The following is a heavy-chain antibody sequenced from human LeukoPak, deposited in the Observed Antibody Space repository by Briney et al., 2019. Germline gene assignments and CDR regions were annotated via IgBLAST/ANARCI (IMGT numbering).Heavy chain of an antibody. Sequence: SETLSLSCTVSGGSVSRSTYYWGWIRQPPGKGLEWIGSIYYSGSTYYNPSLKSRVTISVDTSKNQFSLRLSSVTAADTAVYYCAGNLDWGFDYDLFFFDYWGQGTLVTVSS. CDR2: IYYSGST. V-gene: IGHV4-39*01. CDR1: GGSVSRSTYY. D-gene: IGHD5-12*01. CDR3: AGNLDWGFDYDLFFFDY. J-gene: IGHJ4*02.